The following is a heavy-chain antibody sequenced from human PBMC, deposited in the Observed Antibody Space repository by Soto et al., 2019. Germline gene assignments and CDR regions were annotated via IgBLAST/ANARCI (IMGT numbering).Heavy chain of an antibody. Sequence: EVQLLESGGGLVQPGGSLRLSCAASGFTFSSYAMSWVRQAPGKGLEWVSAISGSGGSTYYADPVKGRFSISRDNSKNTLDLQMNSLRAEDTAVYYCAKDLGFGEFRGNYFDYWGQGTLVTVSS. CDR3: AKDLGFGEFRGNYFDY. V-gene: IGHV3-23*01. CDR1: GFTFSSYA. J-gene: IGHJ4*02. D-gene: IGHD3-10*01. CDR2: ISGSGGST.